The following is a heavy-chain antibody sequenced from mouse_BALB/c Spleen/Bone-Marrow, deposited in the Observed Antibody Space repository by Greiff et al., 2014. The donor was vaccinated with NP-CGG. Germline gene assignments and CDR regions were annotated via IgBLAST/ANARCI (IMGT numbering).Heavy chain of an antibody. CDR3: ARECEVQGYAM. J-gene: IGHJ4*01. D-gene: IGHD2-14*01. V-gene: IGHV5-4*02. Sequence: DVMLVESGGGLVKPGGSLKLSCAASGFTFSDYYMYWVRRTPLKRLEGAVTISDGGSYTYYPDSVKGRFTISRGIDKNNLYLQMSSLKSEDTSMYYCARECEVQGYAM. CDR2: ISDGGSYT. CDR1: GFTFSDYY.